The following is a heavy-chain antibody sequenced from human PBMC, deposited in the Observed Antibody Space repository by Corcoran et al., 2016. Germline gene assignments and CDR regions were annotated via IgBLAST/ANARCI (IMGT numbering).Heavy chain of an antibody. CDR1: GFTFSSYS. V-gene: IGHV3-21*01. Sequence: EVQLVESGGGLVKPGGSLRLSCAASGFTFSSYSMNWVRQAPGKGLEWVSSISSSSSYIYYADSVKGRFTISRDNAKNSLYLQMNSLRAEDTAVYYCARDGATSYYYGMGVWGQGTTVTVSS. D-gene: IGHD2-15*01. CDR2: ISSSSSYI. CDR3: ARDGATSYYYGMGV. J-gene: IGHJ6*02.